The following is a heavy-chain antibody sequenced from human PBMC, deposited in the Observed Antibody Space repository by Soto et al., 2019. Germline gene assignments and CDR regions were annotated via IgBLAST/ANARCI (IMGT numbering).Heavy chain of an antibody. CDR2: IYYSGST. Sequence: QVQLQESGPGLVKPSETLSLTCTVSGGSISSYYWSWIRQPPGKGLEWIGYIYYSGSTNYNPTLKSGVTMSVDTSRNRFSLKLSSVTAADTAVYYCASKSGNSSGWYPDWGQGTLVTISS. J-gene: IGHJ4*02. V-gene: IGHV4-59*08. CDR3: ASKSGNSSGWYPD. CDR1: GGSISSYY. D-gene: IGHD6-19*01.